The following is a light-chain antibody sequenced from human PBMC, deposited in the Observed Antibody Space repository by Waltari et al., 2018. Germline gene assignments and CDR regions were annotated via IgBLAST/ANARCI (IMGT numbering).Light chain of an antibody. Sequence: VLTQSPDTLSLSPGERATLSCRASQSLTKRYLAWYQQKPGQATRLLIYGASSRAAGIPDRFSGSGSGTDFTLTIGRLEPEDSAVYYCQQYGSSILYTFGQGTKLEIK. J-gene: IGKJ2*01. V-gene: IGKV3-20*01. CDR1: QSLTKRY. CDR2: GAS. CDR3: QQYGSSILYT.